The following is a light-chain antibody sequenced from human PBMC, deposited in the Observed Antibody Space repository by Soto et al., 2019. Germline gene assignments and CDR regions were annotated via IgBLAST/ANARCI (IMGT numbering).Light chain of an antibody. V-gene: IGLV2-11*01. CDR1: SSDVGGYNY. CDR2: DVS. J-gene: IGLJ2*01. CDR3: CSYAGSYTLV. Sequence: QSALTQPRSVSGSPGQSVTISCTGTSSDVGGYNYVSWYQQHPGKAPKLMIYDVSKRPSGVPDRFSGSKSGNTASLTISGFQAEHEADYYCCSYAGSYTLVFGGGTKVTVL.